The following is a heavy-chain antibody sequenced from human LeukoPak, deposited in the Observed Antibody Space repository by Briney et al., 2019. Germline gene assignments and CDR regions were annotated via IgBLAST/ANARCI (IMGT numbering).Heavy chain of an antibody. J-gene: IGHJ4*02. CDR1: GFTFSSYS. CDR3: ARGHMITFGGVIFSDPYYFDY. V-gene: IGHV3-21*01. D-gene: IGHD3-16*02. CDR2: ISSSSSYI. Sequence: GGSLRLSCAASGFTFSSYSMNWVRQAPGKGLEWVSSISSSSSYIYYADSVKGRFTISRDNAKNSLYLQMNSLRAEDTAVYYCARGHMITFGGVIFSDPYYFDYWGQGTLVTVSS.